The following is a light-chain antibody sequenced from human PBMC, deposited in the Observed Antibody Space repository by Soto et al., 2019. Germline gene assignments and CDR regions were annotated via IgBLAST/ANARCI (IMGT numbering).Light chain of an antibody. J-gene: IGKJ4*01. CDR1: QSVNRN. V-gene: IGKV3-15*01. CDR2: DAS. CDR3: QQYNTWTLT. Sequence: EIVMTQSPATLSVSPGERATLSCRASQSVNRNLAWYQQKPGQTPRLLIYDASSRATGIPARFSGSGTGTDFTLTISSLQSEDFAVYYCQQYNTWTLTFGGGTNVEIK.